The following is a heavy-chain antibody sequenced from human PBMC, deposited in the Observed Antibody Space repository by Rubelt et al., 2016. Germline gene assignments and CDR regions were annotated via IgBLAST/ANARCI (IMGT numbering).Heavy chain of an antibody. Sequence: EVQLVESGGGLVQPGGSLRLSCAASGFTVSSNYMSWVRQAPGKGLEWVSVVSASGSGTFYADSVKGRFTISRDNSKNTLYLQMNSLRADDTAVYYCATDYLGYWGQGTLVTVSS. CDR2: VSASGSGT. CDR3: ATDYLGY. V-gene: IGHV3-23*04. CDR1: GFTVSSNY. J-gene: IGHJ4*02.